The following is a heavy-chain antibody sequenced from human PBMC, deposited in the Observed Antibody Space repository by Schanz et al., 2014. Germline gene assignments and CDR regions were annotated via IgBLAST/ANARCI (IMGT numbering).Heavy chain of an antibody. CDR2: IIPIHGIV. Sequence: QVQLVQSGPEVKKPGSSVKVSCKASGGTFSTYTISWVRQAPGQGLEWMGRIIPIHGIVNYAQRFQDRGRITADKSTSTAYMELSRLKSDDTAVYYCARAFGGYDPAGALDYWGQGTLVTVSS. V-gene: IGHV1-69*02. CDR1: GGTFSTYT. D-gene: IGHD5-12*01. CDR3: ARAFGGYDPAGALDY. J-gene: IGHJ4*02.